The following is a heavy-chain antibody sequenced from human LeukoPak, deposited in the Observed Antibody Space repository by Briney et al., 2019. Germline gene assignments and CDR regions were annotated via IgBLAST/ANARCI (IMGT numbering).Heavy chain of an antibody. CDR3: ARLVGATSYYYYGMDV. Sequence: GGSLRLTCAASEFTFSSYSMNWVGQAPGKGLEGVSYISGSSSTIYYADSVKGRFTISRDNAKTSLYLQMNSLRAEDTAVYYCARLVGATSYYYYGMDVWGQGTTVTVSS. CDR2: ISGSSSTI. D-gene: IGHD1-26*01. J-gene: IGHJ6*02. CDR1: EFTFSSYS. V-gene: IGHV3-48*04.